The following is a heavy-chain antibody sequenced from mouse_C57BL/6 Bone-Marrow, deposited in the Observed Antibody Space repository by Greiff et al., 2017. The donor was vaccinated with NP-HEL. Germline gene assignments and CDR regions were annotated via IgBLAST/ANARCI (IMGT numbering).Heavy chain of an antibody. D-gene: IGHD1-1*01. CDR1: GYTFTSYW. Sequence: QVQLQPPGAELVKPGASVKMSCTASGYTFTSYWITWVKPRPGQGLEWIGDIYPGSGSTNYTEKFKSKATLTVDTSSSTAYMQLSSLTSEDSAVYYCAYYGSSYEGYAMDYWGQGTSVTVSS. J-gene: IGHJ4*01. CDR2: IYPGSGST. CDR3: AYYGSSYEGYAMDY. V-gene: IGHV1-55*01.